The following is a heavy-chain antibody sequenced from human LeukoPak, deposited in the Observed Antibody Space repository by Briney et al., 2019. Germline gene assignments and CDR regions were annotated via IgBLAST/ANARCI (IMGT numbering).Heavy chain of an antibody. J-gene: IGHJ5*02. CDR3: VRHLGANTWMGNWFDP. CDR1: GGSISSGYS. V-gene: IGHV4-39*01. CDR2: IYFSGTT. D-gene: IGHD1-1*01. Sequence: SETLSLTCTVSGGSISSGYSWGWIRQPPGKGLAWIGSIYFSGTTYYNPSLKGRVTISVDTSRNQFSLKLNSVTAADTAIYYCVRHLGANTWMGNWFDPWGQGTLVTVSS.